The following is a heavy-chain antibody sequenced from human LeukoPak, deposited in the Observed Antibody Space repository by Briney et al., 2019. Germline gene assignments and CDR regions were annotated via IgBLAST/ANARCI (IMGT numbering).Heavy chain of an antibody. CDR3: ARGISGIAAAGKALNKYYYYYMDV. CDR2: INPNSGGT. V-gene: IGHV1-2*02. CDR1: GYTFTGYY. D-gene: IGHD6-13*01. Sequence: ASVKVSCKASGYTFTGYYMHWVRQAPGQGLEWMGWINPNSGGTNYAQKFQGRVTMTRDTSISTAFMELSRLRSDDTAVYYCARGISGIAAAGKALNKYYYYYMDVWGKGTTVTVSS. J-gene: IGHJ6*03.